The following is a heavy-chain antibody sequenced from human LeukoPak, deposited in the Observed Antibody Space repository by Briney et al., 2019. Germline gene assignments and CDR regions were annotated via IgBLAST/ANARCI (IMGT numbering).Heavy chain of an antibody. V-gene: IGHV4-39*01. Sequence: ASETLSLTCTVSGGSISSSSYYWGWIRQPPGKGLDWIGSIHYSGGTYYNPSLKSRVTISVDTSKNQFSLKLSSVTAADTAVYYCARFSRYSSGWLTPIYIDYWGQGTLVTVSS. D-gene: IGHD6-19*01. CDR1: GGSISSSSYY. J-gene: IGHJ4*02. CDR3: ARFSRYSSGWLTPIYIDY. CDR2: IHYSGGT.